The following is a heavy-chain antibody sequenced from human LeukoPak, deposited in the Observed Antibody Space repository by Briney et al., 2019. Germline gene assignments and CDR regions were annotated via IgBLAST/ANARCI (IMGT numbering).Heavy chain of an antibody. J-gene: IGHJ4*02. CDR2: IYYSGST. Sequence: SETPSLTCTVSVGSISSNYWSWIRQPPGKGLEWIGSIYYSGSTYYNPSLKSRVTISVDTSNNQFSLQLSSVTAADTAVYYCAQEIAATGLDYWGQGTLVTVSS. CDR3: AQEIAATGLDY. D-gene: IGHD6-13*01. CDR1: VGSISSNY. V-gene: IGHV4-39*05.